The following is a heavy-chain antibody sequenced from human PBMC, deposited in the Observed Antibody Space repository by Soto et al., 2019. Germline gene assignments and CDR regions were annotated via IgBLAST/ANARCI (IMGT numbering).Heavy chain of an antibody. CDR1: GDSISSGGYY. CDR2: IYYSGTT. CDR3: ASTYYTGSSGPFAP. V-gene: IGHV4-31*03. J-gene: IGHJ5*02. D-gene: IGHD3-22*01. Sequence: SETLSLTCTVSGDSISSGGYYWSWIRQHPGKGLEWIGYIYYSGTTYYNPSLESRVTISADTSENQFSLKVNSVTVADTAVYYCASTYYTGSSGPFAPWGQGTLVTVSS.